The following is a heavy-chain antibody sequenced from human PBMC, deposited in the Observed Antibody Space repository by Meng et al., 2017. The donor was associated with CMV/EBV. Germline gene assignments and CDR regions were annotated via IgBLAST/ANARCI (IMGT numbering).Heavy chain of an antibody. CDR2: INPNSGGT. Sequence: SVKVSCKASGYTFTGYYMHWVRQAPGQGLEWMGCINPNSGGTNYAQKFQGRVTMTRDTSISTAYMELSRLRSDDTAVYYCAREDYYGSGDDAFDIWGQGTMVTVSS. CDR3: AREDYYGSGDDAFDI. J-gene: IGHJ3*02. V-gene: IGHV1-2*02. D-gene: IGHD3-10*01. CDR1: GYTFTGYY.